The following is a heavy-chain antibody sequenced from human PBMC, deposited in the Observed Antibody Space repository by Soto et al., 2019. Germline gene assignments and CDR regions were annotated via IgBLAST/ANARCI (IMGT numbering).Heavy chain of an antibody. CDR2: IIPILGIA. J-gene: IGHJ5*02. CDR1: GGTFSSYT. Sequence: QVQLVQSGAEVKKPGSSVKVSCKASGGTFSSYTISWVRQAPGQGHEWMGRIIPILGIANYAQKFQGRVTITADKSTSTAYMELSSLRSEDTAVYYCARDLTRHWFDPWGQGTLVTVSS. D-gene: IGHD3-9*01. CDR3: ARDLTRHWFDP. V-gene: IGHV1-69*08.